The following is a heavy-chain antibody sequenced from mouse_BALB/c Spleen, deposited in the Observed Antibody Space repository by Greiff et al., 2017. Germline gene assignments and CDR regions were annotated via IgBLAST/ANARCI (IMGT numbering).Heavy chain of an antibody. CDR1: GFNIKDYY. Sequence: VQLKESGAELVRSGASVKLSCTASGFNIKDYYMHWVKQRPEQGLEWIGWIDPENGDTEYAPKFQGKATMTADTSSNTAYLQLSSLTSEDTAVYYCNAQNYDAMDYWGQGTSVTVSS. CDR3: NAQNYDAMDY. V-gene: IGHV14-4*02. D-gene: IGHD1-1*02. CDR2: IDPENGDT. J-gene: IGHJ4*01.